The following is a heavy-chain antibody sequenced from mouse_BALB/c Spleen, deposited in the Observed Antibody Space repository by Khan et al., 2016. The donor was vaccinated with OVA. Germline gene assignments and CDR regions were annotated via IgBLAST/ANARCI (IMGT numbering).Heavy chain of an antibody. CDR1: GYTFTDYA. J-gene: IGHJ2*01. CDR3: ARPAYDGYCDC. D-gene: IGHD2-3*01. V-gene: IGHV1S137*01. Sequence: QVQLQQSGPELVRPGVSVKISCKGSGYTFTDYAMYWVKQSHAESLEWIGLISTYSGNTNYNQKFKGKATMTVDKSSTTAYMELARLTSEDSAIYYCARPAYDGYCDCWGQGTTLTVSS. CDR2: ISTYSGNT.